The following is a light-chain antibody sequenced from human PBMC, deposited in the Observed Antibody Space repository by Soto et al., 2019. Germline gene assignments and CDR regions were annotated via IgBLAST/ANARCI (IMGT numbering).Light chain of an antibody. CDR3: QQYNSYGT. Sequence: DIQMHQSPATLSASVGDRVTITCRASQSISSWLAWYQQKPGKAPKLLIYDASSLESGVPSRFSGSGSGTEFTLTISSLQPDDFATYYCQQYNSYGTFGQGTKVEIK. CDR1: QSISSW. CDR2: DAS. V-gene: IGKV1-5*01. J-gene: IGKJ1*01.